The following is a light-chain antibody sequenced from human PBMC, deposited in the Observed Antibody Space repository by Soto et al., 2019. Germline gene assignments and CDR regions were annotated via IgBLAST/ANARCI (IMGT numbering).Light chain of an antibody. CDR1: QSFSSSY. Sequence: EIVLTQSPGTLSLSPGERATLSCRASQSFSSSYLAWYQQKAGQAPRLLIYGASSRATGIPDRFSGSGSGTDFTLTISRVETEDFAVYYCQQYGSSPLTFGGGTKVEIK. CDR3: QQYGSSPLT. V-gene: IGKV3-20*01. J-gene: IGKJ4*01. CDR2: GAS.